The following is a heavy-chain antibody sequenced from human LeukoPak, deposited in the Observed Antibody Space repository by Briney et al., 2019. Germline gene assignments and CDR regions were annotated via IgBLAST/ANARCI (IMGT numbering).Heavy chain of an antibody. Sequence: GGSLRLSCAASGFTFSSYAMSWVRQAPGKGLERVAVISYDGSNKYYADSVKGRFTISRDNSKNTLYLQMNSLRAEDTAVYHCATGRSCTTCYLPDYWGQGTLVTVSS. CDR1: GFTFSSYA. CDR2: ISYDGSNK. D-gene: IGHD2-2*01. J-gene: IGHJ4*02. CDR3: ATGRSCTTCYLPDY. V-gene: IGHV3-30*03.